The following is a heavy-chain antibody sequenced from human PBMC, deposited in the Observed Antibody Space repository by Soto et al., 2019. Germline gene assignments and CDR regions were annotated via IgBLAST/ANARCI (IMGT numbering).Heavy chain of an antibody. CDR3: AKGIRPARAWEHLTMAFDI. J-gene: IGHJ3*02. V-gene: IGHV3-23*01. CDR1: GFTFSSYA. Sequence: EVQLLESGGGLVQPGGSLRLSCAASGFTFSSYAMSWVRQAPGKGMEWVSAISGSGCSTYYADSVKGRFTISRDNSKNTLYLQMNSLRAEDTAVYYCAKGIRPARAWEHLTMAFDIWVQGTMVTVSS. D-gene: IGHD1-26*01. CDR2: ISGSGCST.